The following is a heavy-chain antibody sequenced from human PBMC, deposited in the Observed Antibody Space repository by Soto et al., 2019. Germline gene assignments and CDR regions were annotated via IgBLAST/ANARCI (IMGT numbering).Heavy chain of an antibody. V-gene: IGHV3-23*01. J-gene: IGHJ6*02. CDR2: ISGGGGTT. CDR1: EFTFTNYA. Sequence: HPGGSLRLSCAASEFTFTNYAMSWVRQAPGKGLEWVSVISGGGGTTYYADSVKGRFSISRDNYKNTLYLQMNRLRAAATAVYYCAKGKMAYGNRGLQYFYYFPMTAWAQGTTVT. D-gene: IGHD2-8*01. CDR3: AKGKMAYGNRGLQYFYYFPMTA.